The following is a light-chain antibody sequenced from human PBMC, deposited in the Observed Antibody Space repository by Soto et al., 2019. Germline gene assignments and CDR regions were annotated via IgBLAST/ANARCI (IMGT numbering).Light chain of an antibody. CDR3: QQYGSSPTT. CDR2: GAS. V-gene: IGKV3D-15*01. Sequence: EIVMTQSPATLSVSPGERATLSCRASQSVSSNLAWYQQKPGQAPRLLIYGASSRATGIPDRFSGSGSGTEFTLTISSLQSEDFAVYYCQQYGSSPTTFGQGTKVDIK. J-gene: IGKJ1*01. CDR1: QSVSSN.